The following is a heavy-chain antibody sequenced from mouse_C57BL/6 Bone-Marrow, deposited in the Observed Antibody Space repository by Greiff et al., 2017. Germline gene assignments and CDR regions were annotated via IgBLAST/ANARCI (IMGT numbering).Heavy chain of an antibody. V-gene: IGHV5-4*03. J-gene: IGHJ4*01. D-gene: IGHD2-4*01. CDR1: GFTFSSYA. CDR2: ISDGGSYT. Sequence: EVKLVESGGGLVKPGGSLKLSCAASGFTFSSYAMSWVRQTPEKRLEWVATISDGGSYTYYPDNVKGRFTISSDNAKNNLYLQMSHLKSEDTAMYYCARGYDYAEDYAMDYWGQGTSVTVSS. CDR3: ARGYDYAEDYAMDY.